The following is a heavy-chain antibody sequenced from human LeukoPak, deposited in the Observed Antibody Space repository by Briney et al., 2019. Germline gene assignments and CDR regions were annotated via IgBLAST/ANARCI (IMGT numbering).Heavy chain of an antibody. CDR2: IYSGGST. CDR3: TRLGSRESSGY. CDR1: GFTVSSNY. D-gene: IGHD2-2*01. Sequence: GGSLRLSCAASGFTVSSNYMSWVRQAPGKGLEWVSVIYSGGSTYYADSVKGRFTISRDNSKNTLYLQMNSLRAEDTAVYYCTRLGSRESSGYWGQGTLVTVSS. J-gene: IGHJ4*02. V-gene: IGHV3-53*01.